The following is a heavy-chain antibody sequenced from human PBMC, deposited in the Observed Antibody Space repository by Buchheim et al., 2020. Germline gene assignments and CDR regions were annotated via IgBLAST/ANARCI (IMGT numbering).Heavy chain of an antibody. CDR3: VRYYISYCTNGVCHNWFDP. D-gene: IGHD2-8*01. CDR1: GGSIGSGGYY. CDR2: IYYSGST. J-gene: IGHJ5*02. Sequence: QVQLQESGPGLVKPSQTLSLTCTVSGGSIGSGGYYWSWIRQHPGKGLEWIGYIYYSGSTYYNPSLKSRVTISVDTSKNQFSLKLSSVTAADTAVYYCVRYYISYCTNGVCHNWFDPWGQGTL. V-gene: IGHV4-31*03.